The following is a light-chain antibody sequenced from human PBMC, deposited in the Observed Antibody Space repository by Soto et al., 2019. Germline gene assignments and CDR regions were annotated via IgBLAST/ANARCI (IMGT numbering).Light chain of an antibody. Sequence: DIQLTQSPSFLSASVGDRVAITCRASQGISSYLAWYQQKPGKAPKLLIYAASTLQSGVPSRFSGSGFGTEFTLTISSLQPEDFATYYCQQLITYPLTFGGGTKVEIK. J-gene: IGKJ4*01. CDR1: QGISSY. V-gene: IGKV1-9*01. CDR2: AAS. CDR3: QQLITYPLT.